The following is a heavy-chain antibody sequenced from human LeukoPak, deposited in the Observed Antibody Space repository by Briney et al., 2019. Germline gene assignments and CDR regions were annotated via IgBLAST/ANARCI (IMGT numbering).Heavy chain of an antibody. D-gene: IGHD3-3*01. J-gene: IGHJ5*02. V-gene: IGHV4-30-4*01. CDR3: ARVYDFWSGHNWFDP. CDR2: IYYSGST. Sequence: SETLSLTCTVSGGSISSGDYYWSWIRQPPGKGLEWIGYIYYSGSTYYNPSLKSRVTISVDTPKNQFSLKLSSVTAADTAVYYCARVYDFWSGHNWFDPWGQGTLVTVSS. CDR1: GGSISSGDYY.